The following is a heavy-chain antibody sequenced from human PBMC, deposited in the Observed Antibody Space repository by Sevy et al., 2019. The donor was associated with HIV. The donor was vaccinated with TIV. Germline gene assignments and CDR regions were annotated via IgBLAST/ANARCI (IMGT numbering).Heavy chain of an antibody. CDR1: GGSISSSGSF. V-gene: IGHV4-39*02. CDR3: AKIFAH. CDR2: ISYVGKT. J-gene: IGHJ5*02. Sequence: SETLSLTCNVSGGSISSSGSFWGWIRQSQGKGREWIGDISYVGKTNYNPSLRGRVTISRDTSNNHFSLRLKYVSAADTGVYYCAKIFAHWGQGTLVTVSS.